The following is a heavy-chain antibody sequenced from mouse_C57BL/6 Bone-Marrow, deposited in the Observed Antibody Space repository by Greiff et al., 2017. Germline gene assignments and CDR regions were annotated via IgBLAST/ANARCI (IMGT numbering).Heavy chain of an antibody. CDR2: IYPGSGST. J-gene: IGHJ1*03. CDR3: ARGGIYSIHGYFDV. Sequence: QVQLKQPGAELVKPGASVKMSCKASGYTFTSYWITWVKQRPGQGLEWIGDIYPGSGSTNYNEKFKSKATLTVDTSSSTAYMQLSSLTSEDSAVYYCARGGIYSIHGYFDVWGTGPAVPVSS. D-gene: IGHD2-5*01. V-gene: IGHV1-55*01. CDR1: GYTFTSYW.